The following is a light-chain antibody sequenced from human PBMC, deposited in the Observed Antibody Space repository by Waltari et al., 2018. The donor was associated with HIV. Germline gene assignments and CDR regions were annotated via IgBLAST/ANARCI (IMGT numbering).Light chain of an antibody. CDR3: QQSFSLPLT. V-gene: IGKV1-39*01. J-gene: IGKJ3*01. Sequence: IQMTQFPYSLSASVGDTITITYRASQTIANKLNWYQQRPGKAPDLLIYSVSSLKRGVPSRFSGSGSGTDFTLTISSLQPDDFVTYYCQQSFSLPLTFGPGTTLEI. CDR1: QTIANK. CDR2: SVS.